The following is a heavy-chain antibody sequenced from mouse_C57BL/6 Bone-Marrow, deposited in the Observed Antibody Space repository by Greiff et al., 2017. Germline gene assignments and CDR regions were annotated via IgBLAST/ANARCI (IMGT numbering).Heavy chain of an antibody. Sequence: DVQLQESGAELVRPGASVKLSCTASGFNIKDDYMHWVKQRPEQGLEWIGWIDPENGDTEYASKFQGKATITADTSSNTAYLQLSSLTSEDTAVYYCTTLKLAWFAYWGQGTLVTVSA. CDR3: TTLKLAWFAY. CDR1: GFNIKDDY. V-gene: IGHV14-4*01. J-gene: IGHJ3*01. CDR2: IDPENGDT.